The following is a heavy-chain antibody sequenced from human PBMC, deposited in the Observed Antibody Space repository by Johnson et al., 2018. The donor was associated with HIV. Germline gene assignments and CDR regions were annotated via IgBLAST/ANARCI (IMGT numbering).Heavy chain of an antibody. Sequence: EVQLVESGGGVVRPGGFLRLSCAASGFTFNNAWVKWVRQAPGKGLEWVGRIKSRTDGGTTDYAAPVKGRFTISRDDSKNTMYLQMNSLRAEDAAVFYCARVGVGGYSADGAFDIWGQGTIVTVSS. CDR2: IKSRTDGGTT. J-gene: IGHJ3*02. CDR3: ARVGVGGYSADGAFDI. D-gene: IGHD2-15*01. V-gene: IGHV3-15*01. CDR1: GFTFNNAW.